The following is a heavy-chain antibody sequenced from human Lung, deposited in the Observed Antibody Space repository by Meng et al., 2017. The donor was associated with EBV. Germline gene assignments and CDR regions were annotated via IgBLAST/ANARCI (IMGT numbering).Heavy chain of an antibody. Sequence: QVQLQGSGPGLVQPSGTLSLTCAVSGGSLSSRNWWSWVRQPPGKGLEWIGEIYHSGSTNYTPSLKSRVTISVDESKNQFSLRLSSVTAADTAVYYCARVGAYCGGDCYHPRWGQGTLVTVSS. J-gene: IGHJ4*02. D-gene: IGHD2-21*02. CDR1: GGSLSSRNW. CDR2: IYHSGST. V-gene: IGHV4-4*02. CDR3: ARVGAYCGGDCYHPR.